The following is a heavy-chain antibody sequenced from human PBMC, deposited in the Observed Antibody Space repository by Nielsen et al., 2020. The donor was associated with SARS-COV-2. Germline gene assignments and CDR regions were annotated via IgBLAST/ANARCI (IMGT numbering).Heavy chain of an antibody. CDR3: ARGRRAASVYYGLDV. J-gene: IGHJ6*02. CDR1: GGSNGSITGGGYS. Sequence: SETLSLTCTVSGGSNGSITGGGYSWSWIRQPPGKGLEWIGYMYNNGNTNYNPSLKSRVTISVDTSKDQFSLKLSAVTAADTAVYYCARGRRAASVYYGLDVWGRGTTVTVSS. CDR2: MYNNGNT. D-gene: IGHD6-25*01. V-gene: IGHV4-61*08.